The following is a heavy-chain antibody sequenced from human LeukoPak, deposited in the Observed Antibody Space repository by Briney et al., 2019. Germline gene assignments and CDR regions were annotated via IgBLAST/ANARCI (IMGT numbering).Heavy chain of an antibody. CDR3: ARYCSGVACYRGLDY. CDR1: GFIFSAYE. V-gene: IGHV3-48*03. D-gene: IGHD2-15*01. Sequence: GGSLRLSCAASGFIFSAYEMNWVRQAPGKGLEWVSYISSSGSTIYYADSVKGRFTISRDNAKKSLYLQMNSLRAEDTAVYYCARYCSGVACYRGLDYWGQGTLVTVSS. CDR2: ISSSGSTI. J-gene: IGHJ4*02.